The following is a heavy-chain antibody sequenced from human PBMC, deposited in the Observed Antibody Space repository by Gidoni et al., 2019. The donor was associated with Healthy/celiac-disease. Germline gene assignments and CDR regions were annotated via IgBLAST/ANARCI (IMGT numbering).Heavy chain of an antibody. J-gene: IGHJ1*01. CDR3: ARGGIAVGWWKRAGSNFQH. V-gene: IGHV3-48*02. D-gene: IGHD6-19*01. CDR2: ISSSSSTI. CDR1: GFTFSSYS. Sequence: EVQLVESGGGLVQPGGSLRLSCAASGFTFSSYSMNWVRQAPGKGLEWVSYISSSSSTIYYADSVKGRFTISRDNAKNSLYLQMNSLRDEDTAVYYCARGGIAVGWWKRAGSNFQHWGQGTLVTVSS.